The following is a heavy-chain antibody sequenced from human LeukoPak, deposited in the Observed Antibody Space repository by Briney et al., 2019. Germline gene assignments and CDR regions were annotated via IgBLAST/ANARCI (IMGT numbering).Heavy chain of an antibody. CDR1: GYTFTSYG. CDR3: ARDNSQSAAWHNDY. D-gene: IGHD4-23*01. Sequence: ASVNVSCKASGYTFTSYGISWVRQAPGQGLEWMGWISAYNGNTNYAQKLQGRVTMTTDTSTSTAHMELRSLRSDDTAVYYCARDNSQSAAWHNDYWGQGTLVTVSS. J-gene: IGHJ4*02. V-gene: IGHV1-18*01. CDR2: ISAYNGNT.